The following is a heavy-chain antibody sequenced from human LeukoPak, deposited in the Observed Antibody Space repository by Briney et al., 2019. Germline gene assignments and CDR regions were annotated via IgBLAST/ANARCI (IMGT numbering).Heavy chain of an antibody. CDR3: AKDMRITMIVVAHLLDADFDY. CDR1: GFTFSSYA. Sequence: GGSLRLSCAASGFTFSSYAMSWVRQAPGKGLEWVSAISGSGGSTYYADSVKGRFTISRDNSKNTLYLQMNSLRAEDTAVYYCAKDMRITMIVVAHLLDADFDYWGQGTLVTVSS. J-gene: IGHJ4*02. V-gene: IGHV3-23*01. D-gene: IGHD3-22*01. CDR2: ISGSGGST.